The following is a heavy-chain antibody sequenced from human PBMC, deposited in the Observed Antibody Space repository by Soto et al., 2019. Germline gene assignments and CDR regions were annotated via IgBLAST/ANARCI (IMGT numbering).Heavy chain of an antibody. V-gene: IGHV1-3*01. D-gene: IGHD2-2*01. CDR2: INAGNGNT. J-gene: IGHJ3*02. Sequence: ASVKVSCKASGYTFTSYAMHWVRQAPGQRLEWMGWINAGNGNTKYSQKFQGRVTITRDTSASTAYMELSSLRSEDTAVYYCAVGDCSSTSCYYLIEPFDIWGQGTMVPVSS. CDR1: GYTFTSYA. CDR3: AVGDCSSTSCYYLIEPFDI.